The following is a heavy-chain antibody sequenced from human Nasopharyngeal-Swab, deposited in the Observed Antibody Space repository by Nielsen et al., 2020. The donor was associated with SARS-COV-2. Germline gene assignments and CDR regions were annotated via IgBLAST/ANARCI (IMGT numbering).Heavy chain of an antibody. CDR3: ARDVVVVPAANQFYYYGMDV. D-gene: IGHD2-2*01. CDR1: GFTFCDYY. V-gene: IGHV3-11*01. Sequence: GESLKISCAASGFTFCDYYMSWIRQAPGKGLEWVSYISSSGSTIYYADSVKGRFTISRDNAKNSLYLQMNSLRAEDTAVYYCARDVVVVPAANQFYYYGMDVWGQGTTVTVSS. CDR2: ISSSGSTI. J-gene: IGHJ6*02.